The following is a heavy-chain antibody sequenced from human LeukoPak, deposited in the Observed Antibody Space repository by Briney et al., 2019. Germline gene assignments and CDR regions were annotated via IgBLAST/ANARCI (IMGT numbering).Heavy chain of an antibody. V-gene: IGHV4-59*01. J-gene: IGHJ4*02. CDR3: ARGALWDSNYFDH. CDR1: GGSISPYY. CDR2: ILYSGTT. D-gene: IGHD3-16*01. Sequence: SETLSLTCTVSGGSISPYYWSWIRQTPGKGLEWIGYILYSGTTTNYNPSLKSRVTISVDTSKNQFSLKLSSVTAADTAVYYCARGALWDSNYFDHWGQGTLVTVSS.